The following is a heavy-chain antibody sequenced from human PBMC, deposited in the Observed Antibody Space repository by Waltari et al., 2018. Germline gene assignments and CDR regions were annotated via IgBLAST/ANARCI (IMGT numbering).Heavy chain of an antibody. V-gene: IGHV1-2*02. CDR3: ARVRITMVRGVPSANWFDP. Sequence: QVQLVQSGAEVKKPGASVKVSCKASGYTFTGSYMHWVRQAPGPGLEWMGWINPNSGGTNYAQKFQGRVTMTRDTSISTAYMELSRLRSDDTAVYYCARVRITMVRGVPSANWFDPWGQGTLVTVSS. CDR1: GYTFTGSY. D-gene: IGHD3-10*01. CDR2: INPNSGGT. J-gene: IGHJ5*02.